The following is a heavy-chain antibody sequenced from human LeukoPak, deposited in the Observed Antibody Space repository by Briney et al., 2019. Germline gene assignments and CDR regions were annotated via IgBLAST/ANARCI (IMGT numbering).Heavy chain of an antibody. CDR3: ARTPRLVATGRYYYYYMDV. V-gene: IGHV4-34*01. D-gene: IGHD5-12*01. CDR2: INHSGST. J-gene: IGHJ6*03. Sequence: PSETLSLTCAVYGGSFSGYYWGWIRQPPGKGLEWIGEINHSGSTNYNPSLKSRVTISVDTSKNQFSLKLSSVTAADTAVYYCARTPRLVATGRYYYYYMDVWGKGTTVTVSS. CDR1: GGSFSGYY.